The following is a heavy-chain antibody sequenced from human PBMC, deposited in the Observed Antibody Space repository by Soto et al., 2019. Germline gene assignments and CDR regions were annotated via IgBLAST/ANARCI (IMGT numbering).Heavy chain of an antibody. CDR1: GDSVSSSSVT. D-gene: IGHD3-16*01. Sequence: SQTLSLTCAISGDSVSSSSVTWNWIRQSPSRGLEWLGRTYYRSKWYNDYAESVKSRITINPDTSKNQFSLHLNSVTPDDTAVYYCARLIGNSWLDSWGQGTLVTVPS. CDR3: ARLIGNSWLDS. CDR2: TYYRSKWYN. V-gene: IGHV6-1*01. J-gene: IGHJ5*01.